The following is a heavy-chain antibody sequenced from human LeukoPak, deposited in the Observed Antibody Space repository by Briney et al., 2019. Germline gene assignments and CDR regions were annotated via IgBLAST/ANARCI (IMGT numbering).Heavy chain of an antibody. CDR1: GFTFSSYA. Sequence: PGGSLRLSCAASGFTFSSYAMHWVRQAPGKGLEWVAVISYDGSNKYYADSVKGRFTISRDNSKNTLYLQMNSPRAEDTAVYYCARFPDYDFWSGYFYYYYGMDVWGQGTTVTVSS. CDR3: ARFPDYDFWSGYFYYYYGMDV. D-gene: IGHD3-3*01. CDR2: ISYDGSNK. V-gene: IGHV3-30-3*01. J-gene: IGHJ6*02.